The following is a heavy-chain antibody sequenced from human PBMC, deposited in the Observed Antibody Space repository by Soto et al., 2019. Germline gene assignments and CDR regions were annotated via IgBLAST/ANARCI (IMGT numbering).Heavy chain of an antibody. CDR3: ATKGGGNYFGFDP. J-gene: IGHJ5*02. D-gene: IGHD3-10*01. CDR2: ISSGGTTI. Sequence: TGGSLRLSCAASGFTFSDYYMSWIRQAPGKGLEWVSYISSGGTTIYYADSVKGRFTISRDDAKNSLYLQMNSLRAEDTAVYFCATKGGGNYFGFDPWGQGTLVTVSS. V-gene: IGHV3-11*01. CDR1: GFTFSDYY.